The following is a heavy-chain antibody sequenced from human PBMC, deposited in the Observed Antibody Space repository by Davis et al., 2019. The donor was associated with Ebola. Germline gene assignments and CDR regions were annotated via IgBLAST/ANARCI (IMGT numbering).Heavy chain of an antibody. CDR2: IYYSGGT. CDR3: ARETPGIGHFDL. CDR1: GGSISSSSSY. V-gene: IGHV4-61*01. J-gene: IGHJ2*01. Sequence: MPSETLSLTCTVSGGSISSSSSYWGWIRQPPGKGLEWIGYIYYSGGTNYNPSLKSRVTISVDTSKNQFSLKLSSVTASDTAVYYCARETPGIGHFDLWGRGTLVTVS. D-gene: IGHD6-13*01.